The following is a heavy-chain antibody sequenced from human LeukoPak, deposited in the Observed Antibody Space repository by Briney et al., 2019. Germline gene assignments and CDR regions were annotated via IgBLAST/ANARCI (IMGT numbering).Heavy chain of an antibody. CDR1: GFTFSSHG. D-gene: IGHD5-18*01. J-gene: IGHJ4*02. V-gene: IGHV3-30*18. CDR2: ISYDGSNK. CDR3: AKDSGGYTYVFDY. Sequence: PGGSLRLSCAASGFTFSSHGMHWVRQAPGKGLEWVAVISYDGSNKYYADSVKGRFTISRDNSKNTLCLQMNSLRAEDTAVYYCAKDSGGYTYVFDYWGQGTLVTVSS.